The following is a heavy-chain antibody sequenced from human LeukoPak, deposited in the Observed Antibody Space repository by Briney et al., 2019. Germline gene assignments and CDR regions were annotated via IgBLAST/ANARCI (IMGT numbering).Heavy chain of an antibody. Sequence: TGGSLRLSCAASGFTFSSYGMHWVRQAPGKGLEWVAFIRYDGSNKYYADSVKGRFTISRDNAKNSFYLQMNSLRAEDTALYYCARDRGGIGYYMDVWGKGTTVTVSS. CDR2: IRYDGSNK. CDR3: ARDRGGIGYYMDV. J-gene: IGHJ6*03. CDR1: GFTFSSYG. D-gene: IGHD3-10*01. V-gene: IGHV3-30*02.